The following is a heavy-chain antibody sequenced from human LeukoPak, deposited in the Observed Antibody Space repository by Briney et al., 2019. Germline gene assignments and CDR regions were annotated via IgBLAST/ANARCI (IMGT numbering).Heavy chain of an antibody. Sequence: ASVKVSCKASGYTFTSYYMHWLRQAPGQGLDWMGIINASGGSRTYAQKLQGRVTKTRDTSTSTVYMELSSLRSEDTAVYYCARPRVPHYYDSSGYLDGFDIWGQGTMVTVSS. V-gene: IGHV1-46*04. J-gene: IGHJ3*02. CDR2: INASGGSR. CDR1: GYTFTSYY. D-gene: IGHD3-22*01. CDR3: ARPRVPHYYDSSGYLDGFDI.